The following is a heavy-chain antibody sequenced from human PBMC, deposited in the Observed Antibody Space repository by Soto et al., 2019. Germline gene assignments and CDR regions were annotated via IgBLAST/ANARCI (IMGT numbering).Heavy chain of an antibody. D-gene: IGHD6-19*01. J-gene: IGHJ3*02. Sequence: QLHLVQSGAVVKKPGASVTVSCSASGYPVTAYYMHWVRQAPGRVLEWMGGINPATGAAKYTQTFQGRVTMPRHTSTSTVFMELSGLTSADTAVFYGARGGGVGVAGSAAFDMWGQGTLVTVSS. V-gene: IGHV1-2*02. CDR2: INPATGAA. CDR3: ARGGGVGVAGSAAFDM. CDR1: GYPVTAYY.